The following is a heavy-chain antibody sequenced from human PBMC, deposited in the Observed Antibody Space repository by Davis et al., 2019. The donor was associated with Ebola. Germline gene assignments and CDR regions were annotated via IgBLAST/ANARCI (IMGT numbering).Heavy chain of an antibody. D-gene: IGHD2-21*02. J-gene: IGHJ4*02. V-gene: IGHV3-48*01. Sequence: GESLKISCAASGLTFSSYSMKWVRQAPGKGLEWVSYISSSSSTIYYADSVKGRFTISKDSAKNTVYLQMDSLRAEDTAVYYCASERHDFTDPHFDFWGQGTRVTVSS. CDR3: ASERHDFTDPHFDF. CDR1: GLTFSSYS. CDR2: ISSSSSTI.